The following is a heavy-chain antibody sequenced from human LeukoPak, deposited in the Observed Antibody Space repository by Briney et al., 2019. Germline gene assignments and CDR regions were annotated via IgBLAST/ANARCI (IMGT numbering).Heavy chain of an antibody. CDR3: ARDLGYCTNGVCHTRFDY. CDR1: AFALSTYT. D-gene: IGHD2-8*01. J-gene: IGHJ4*02. V-gene: IGHV3-21*04. CDR2: INPDSKYI. Sequence: PGGSLRLSCAASAFALSTYTMEWVRLAPGKGLEWVSSINPDSKYIYYRDSVRGRFTISRDNAKNSLYLQMNSLRAEDTAVYYCARDLGYCTNGVCHTRFDYWGQGTLVAVSS.